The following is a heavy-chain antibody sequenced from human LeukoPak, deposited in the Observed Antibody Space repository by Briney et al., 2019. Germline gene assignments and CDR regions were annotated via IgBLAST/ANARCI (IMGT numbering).Heavy chain of an antibody. V-gene: IGHV3-30*02. CDR1: GFTFNTFG. Sequence: GGSLRLSCAASGFAASGFTFNTFGMHWVRQAPGKGLEWVAFIRYDGSNKYYADSVKGRFTISRDDSKNTLYLQMNSLRAEDTAAYYCAKGYYFDILSGYSSLDSWGQGTLVTVSS. D-gene: IGHD3-9*01. CDR2: IRYDGSNK. CDR3: AKGYYFDILSGYSSLDS. J-gene: IGHJ4*02.